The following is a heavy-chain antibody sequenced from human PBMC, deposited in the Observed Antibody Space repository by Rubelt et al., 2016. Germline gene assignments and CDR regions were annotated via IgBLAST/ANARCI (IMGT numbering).Heavy chain of an antibody. D-gene: IGHD6-13*01. Sequence: QVQLQESGPGLVKPSQTLSVTCTVSGDSISSGGHYWTWIRQQPGKGREWGGYFYYSAPTAYNPSRQSRIAFSVDTSKNQFSLRLTSVTAADTAVYFCARDLEGGSLRLWGQGTLVSVSS. CDR3: ARDLEGGSLRL. CDR2: FYYSAPT. V-gene: IGHV4-31*03. J-gene: IGHJ4*02. CDR1: GDSISSGGHY.